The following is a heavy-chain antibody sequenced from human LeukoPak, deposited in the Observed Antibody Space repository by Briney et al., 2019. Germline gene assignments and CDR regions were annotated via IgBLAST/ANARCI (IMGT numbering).Heavy chain of an antibody. J-gene: IGHJ4*02. Sequence: SGGSLRLSCAASGFTFSSYWMSWVRQAPGKGLEWVANIKQDGSEKYYVDSVKGRFTISGDNAKNSLYLQMNSLRAEDTAVYYCARAYGSDVFDYWGQGTLVTVSS. CDR1: GFTFSSYW. V-gene: IGHV3-7*03. CDR3: ARAYGSDVFDY. CDR2: IKQDGSEK. D-gene: IGHD3-10*01.